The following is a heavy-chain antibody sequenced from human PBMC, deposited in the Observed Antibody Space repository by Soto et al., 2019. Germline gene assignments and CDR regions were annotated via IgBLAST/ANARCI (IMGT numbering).Heavy chain of an antibody. D-gene: IGHD3-22*01. CDR2: FDPEDGET. CDR1: GYTLTELS. CDR3: ARESLGGHSSTSGYHL. V-gene: IGHV1-24*01. Sequence: ASLQDACKVSGYTLTELSMHWVRQAPGKGLEWMGGFDPEDGETIYAQKFQGRVTMTEDTSTATVYMELSSLRSEDTAVYYWARESLGGHSSTSGYHLWCPGTQVSFAS. J-gene: IGHJ4*02.